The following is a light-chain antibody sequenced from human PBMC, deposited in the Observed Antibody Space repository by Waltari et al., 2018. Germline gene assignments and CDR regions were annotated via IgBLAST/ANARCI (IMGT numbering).Light chain of an antibody. CDR3: QQHYGAPLT. V-gene: IGKV4-1*01. CDR1: QSVLSNSDNKNY. Sequence: DIVMTQSPDSLAVSLDERAIINCKSSQSVLSNSDNKNYLSWHQQRPGQPPKLLISWASSRESGVPDRFSGSGSGTDFTLTISSLQAEDVAVYFCQQHYGAPLTFGQGTKVEIK. CDR2: WAS. J-gene: IGKJ1*01.